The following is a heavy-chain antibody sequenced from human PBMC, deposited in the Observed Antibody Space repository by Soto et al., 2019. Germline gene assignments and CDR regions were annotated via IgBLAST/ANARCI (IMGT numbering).Heavy chain of an antibody. CDR2: ISYDGSNK. D-gene: IGHD3-16*01. CDR3: ARDREMAHGGVFDY. CDR1: GFTFSSYA. J-gene: IGHJ4*02. Sequence: QVQLVESGGGVVQPGRSLRLSCAASGFTFSSYAMHWVRQAPGKGLEWVAVISYDGSNKYYADSVKGRFTISRDNSKNTLYLQMNSLRAEDTAVYYCARDREMAHGGVFDYWGQGTLVTVSS. V-gene: IGHV3-30-3*01.